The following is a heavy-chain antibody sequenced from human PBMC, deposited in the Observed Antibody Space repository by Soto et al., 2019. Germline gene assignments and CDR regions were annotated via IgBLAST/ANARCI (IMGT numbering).Heavy chain of an antibody. CDR2: IYYSGST. V-gene: IGHV4-59*08. CDR3: ATFRPMIGACDI. D-gene: IGHD3-10*02. Sequence: QVQLQESGPGLVKPSETLSLTCTVSGGSISSYYWSWIRQPPGKGLEWIGYIYYSGSTNYNPSLKGRLTMSVDTSKNQFSLKLSSVTAADTAVYYCATFRPMIGACDIWGQGTMVTVSS. CDR1: GGSISSYY. J-gene: IGHJ3*02.